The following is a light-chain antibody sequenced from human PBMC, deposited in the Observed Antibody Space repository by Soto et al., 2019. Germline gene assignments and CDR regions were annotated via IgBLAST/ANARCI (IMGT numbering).Light chain of an antibody. CDR2: DVS. V-gene: IGLV2-14*01. Sequence: QSALTQPASVSGSPGRSITISCTGTSSDVGGYNYVSWYQQHPGKAPKLMIYDVSNRPSGVSNRFSGSKSGNTASLTISGLQAEDEADYYCSSYTSSSIPYVFGTGTKATVL. CDR3: SSYTSSSIPYV. J-gene: IGLJ1*01. CDR1: SSDVGGYNY.